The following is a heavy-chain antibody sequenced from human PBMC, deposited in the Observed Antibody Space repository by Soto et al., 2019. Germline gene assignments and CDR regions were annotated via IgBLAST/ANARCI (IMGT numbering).Heavy chain of an antibody. D-gene: IGHD1-1*01. CDR1: GYTFTSYG. CDR2: ISAYNGNT. CDR3: ARWKGSTDAFDI. Sequence: ASVKVSCKAFGYTFTSYGVSWGRQAPGQGLEWMGWISAYNGNTNYAQKLQGRVTMTTDTSTSTAYMELRSLRSDDTAVYYCARWKGSTDAFDIWGQGTMVTVSS. V-gene: IGHV1-18*01. J-gene: IGHJ3*02.